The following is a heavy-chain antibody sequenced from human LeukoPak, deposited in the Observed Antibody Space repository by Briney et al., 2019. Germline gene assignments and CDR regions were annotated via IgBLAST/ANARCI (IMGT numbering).Heavy chain of an antibody. CDR3: ARGSGWYSPHY. D-gene: IGHD6-19*01. Sequence: GESLKISCRGSRYSFSTNWIGWVRQMPGKGLEWMGIIYPRDSDTRYSPSFQGQVTISADTSITTAYLQWSSLKASDTAMYYCARGSGWYSPHYWGQGTLVTVSS. V-gene: IGHV5-51*01. CDR2: IYPRDSDT. CDR1: RYSFSTNW. J-gene: IGHJ4*02.